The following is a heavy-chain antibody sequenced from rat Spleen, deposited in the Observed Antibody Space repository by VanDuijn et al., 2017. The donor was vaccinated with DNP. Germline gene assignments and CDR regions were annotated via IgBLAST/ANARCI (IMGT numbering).Heavy chain of an antibody. V-gene: IGHV5-7*01. D-gene: IGHD1-1*01. CDR3: ASLITTVAHYFDY. J-gene: IGHJ2*01. CDR2: VSYDGSST. Sequence: EVQLVESGGDLVQPGRSLKLSCVAAGFTFSDYNMAWVRQAPKKGLEWVATVSYDGSSTYYRDSVKGRFTISRDNAKTTLYLQMISLRSEDTATYYCASLITTVAHYFDYWGQGVMVTVSS. CDR1: GFTFSDYN.